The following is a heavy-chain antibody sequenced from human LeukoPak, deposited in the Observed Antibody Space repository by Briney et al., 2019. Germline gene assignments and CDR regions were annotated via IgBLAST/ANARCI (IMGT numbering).Heavy chain of an antibody. J-gene: IGHJ4*02. D-gene: IGHD2-8*01. Sequence: ASVKVSYKASGGTFSSYAISWVRQAPGQGLEWMGGIIPIFGTANYAQKFQGRVTITADESTSTAYMELSSLRSEDTAVYYCARDLGYCTNGVCHTRFDYWGQGTLVAVSS. V-gene: IGHV1-69*13. CDR1: GGTFSSYA. CDR2: IIPIFGTA. CDR3: ARDLGYCTNGVCHTRFDY.